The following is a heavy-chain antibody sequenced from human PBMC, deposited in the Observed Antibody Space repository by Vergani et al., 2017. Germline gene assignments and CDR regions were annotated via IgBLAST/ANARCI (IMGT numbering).Heavy chain of an antibody. CDR2: ISGSGGST. J-gene: IGHJ4*02. CDR3: ARDRWQQLGLFDY. Sequence: EVQLLESGGGLVKPGGSLRLSCAASGFTFSSYAMSWVRQAPGKGLEWVSAISGSGGSTYYADSVKCRFTISRDNSKNTLYLQMNSLRAEDTAVYYCARDRWQQLGLFDYWGEGTLVTVSS. V-gene: IGHV3-23*01. CDR1: GFTFSSYA. D-gene: IGHD6-13*01.